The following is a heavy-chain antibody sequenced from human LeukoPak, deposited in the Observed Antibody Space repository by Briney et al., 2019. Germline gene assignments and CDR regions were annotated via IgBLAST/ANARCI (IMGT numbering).Heavy chain of an antibody. D-gene: IGHD6-13*01. CDR2: ITGSGDIT. CDR3: ARVGSSWFYYYYYYMDV. CDR1: GFMFRSYG. Sequence: GGTLRLSCAASGFMFRSYGMNWVRQAPGKGLEWVSGITGSGDITYYADSVKGRFTISRDNSKNTLYLQMNSLRAEDTAVYYCARVGSSWFYYYYYYMDVWGKGTTVTVSS. V-gene: IGHV3-23*01. J-gene: IGHJ6*03.